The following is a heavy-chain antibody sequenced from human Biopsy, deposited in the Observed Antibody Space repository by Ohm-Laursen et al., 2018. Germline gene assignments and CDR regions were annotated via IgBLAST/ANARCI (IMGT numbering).Heavy chain of an antibody. Sequence: SDTLSLTCAVYGGSFNGYFWSWIRQPPGKGLEWIGDITQSGSTNYSPSLKSRVTISVDTAKNQFSLSLRSVTAADTAVYYCARVPLPGIGAAYQGRFLYGMDVWGQGTTVSVSS. V-gene: IGHV4-34*01. D-gene: IGHD6-13*01. CDR3: ARVPLPGIGAAYQGRFLYGMDV. J-gene: IGHJ6*02. CDR1: GGSFNGYF. CDR2: ITQSGST.